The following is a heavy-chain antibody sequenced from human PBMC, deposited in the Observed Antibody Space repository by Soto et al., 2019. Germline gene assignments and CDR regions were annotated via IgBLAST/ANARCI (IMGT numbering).Heavy chain of an antibody. J-gene: IGHJ4*02. Sequence: QVQLVQSGAEVKKPGSSVKVSCKASGGTFSSYAISWVRQAPGQGLEWMGGIIPIFGTANYAQKFQGRVTITADKSTSTAYRELSSLRSEDTAVYYCARGELEYSSSSYPLRYWGQETLVTVSS. CDR1: GGTFSSYA. CDR3: ARGELEYSSSSYPLRY. V-gene: IGHV1-69*06. D-gene: IGHD6-6*01. CDR2: IIPIFGTA.